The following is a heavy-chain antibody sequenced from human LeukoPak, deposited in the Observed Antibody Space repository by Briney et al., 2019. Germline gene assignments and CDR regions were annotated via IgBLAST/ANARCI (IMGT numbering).Heavy chain of an antibody. D-gene: IGHD3-9*01. Sequence: PSETLSLTCAVYGGSFSGYYWSWIRQPPGKGLEWIGEINHSGRTNYNPSLKSRVTISVDTSKNQFSLKLSSVTAADTAVYYCARVYYDILTGYSEGWFDPWGQGTLVTVSS. CDR3: ARVYYDILTGYSEGWFDP. J-gene: IGHJ5*02. CDR2: INHSGRT. V-gene: IGHV4-34*01. CDR1: GGSFSGYY.